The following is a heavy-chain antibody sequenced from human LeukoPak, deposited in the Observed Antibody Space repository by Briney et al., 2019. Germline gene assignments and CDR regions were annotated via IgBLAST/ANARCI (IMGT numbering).Heavy chain of an antibody. CDR1: EFPFSNYN. J-gene: IGHJ4*02. CDR3: ARGIGPRGYCSGGSCYSPDY. V-gene: IGHV3-21*01. Sequence: GGSLRLSCAASEFPFSNYNMNWVRQAPGKGLEWVSSISYSSSYIYYADSVKGRFTISRDNAKHSLYLQMNSLRAEDTAVYYCARGIGPRGYCSGGSCYSPDYWGQGTLVTVSS. CDR2: ISYSSSYI. D-gene: IGHD2-15*01.